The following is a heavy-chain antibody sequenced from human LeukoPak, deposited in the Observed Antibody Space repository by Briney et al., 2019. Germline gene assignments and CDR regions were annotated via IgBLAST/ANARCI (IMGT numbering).Heavy chain of an antibody. Sequence: GGSLGLSCAVSGFTVSSNYMSWVRQAPGKGLEWVSVIYSGGSTYYADSVKGRFTISRDNSKNTLYLQMSSLRAEDTAVYYCYSMIVVEIRVINDYWGQGTLVTVSS. CDR2: IYSGGST. J-gene: IGHJ4*02. D-gene: IGHD3-22*01. V-gene: IGHV3-66*01. CDR3: YSMIVVEIRVINDY. CDR1: GFTVSSNY.